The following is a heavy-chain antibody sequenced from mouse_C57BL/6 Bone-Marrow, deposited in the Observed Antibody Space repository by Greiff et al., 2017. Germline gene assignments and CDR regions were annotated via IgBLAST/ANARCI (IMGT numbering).Heavy chain of an antibody. CDR3: ARGGGHRFAY. V-gene: IGHV1-69*01. J-gene: IGHJ3*01. CDR2: IDPSDSYT. CDR1: GYTFTSYW. Sequence: VQLQQPGAELVMPGASVKLSCKASGYTFTSYWMHWVKQRPGQGLEWIGEIDPSDSYTNYNQQFKGKSTLTVDKSSSTAYMQLSSLTSEDSAVYYCARGGGHRFAYWGQGTLVTVSA.